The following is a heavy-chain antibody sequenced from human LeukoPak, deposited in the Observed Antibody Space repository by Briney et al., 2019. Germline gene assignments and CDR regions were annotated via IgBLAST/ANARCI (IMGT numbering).Heavy chain of an antibody. J-gene: IGHJ4*02. D-gene: IGHD3-22*01. V-gene: IGHV3-74*01. CDR1: GLTFSTYW. CDR2: INSDGSRT. CDR3: ARGPTAYYYDSSGFDY. Sequence: GGSLRLSCAASGLTFSTYWMHWVRQAPGKGLVWVSRINSDGSRTTYADSVKGPFTISRENAKNSLYLQMNSLRAGDTAVYYCARGPTAYYYDSSGFDYWGQGTLVTVSS.